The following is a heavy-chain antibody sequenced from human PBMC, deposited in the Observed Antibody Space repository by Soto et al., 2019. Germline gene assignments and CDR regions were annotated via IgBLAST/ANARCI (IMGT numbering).Heavy chain of an antibody. Sequence: QVQLQESGPRLVEPSETLSLTCTVSGGSVSIGSHYWSWIRQPPGKGLEWIAYIYHSGTTDYNPSLKSRVTILVDLSKNQFSLRLDSVTAADTAVYYCARDRPDDLNSFDASDIWGQGTMVTVSS. CDR2: IYHSGTT. D-gene: IGHD1-1*01. CDR1: GGSVSIGSHY. CDR3: ARDRPDDLNSFDASDI. V-gene: IGHV4-61*01. J-gene: IGHJ3*02.